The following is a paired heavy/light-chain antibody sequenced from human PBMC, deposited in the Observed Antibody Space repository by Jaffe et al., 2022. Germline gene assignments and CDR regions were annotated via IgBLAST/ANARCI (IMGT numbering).Heavy chain of an antibody. J-gene: IGHJ4*02. CDR3: AREVDYGDYVPLYYFDY. D-gene: IGHD4-17*01. Sequence: QVQLVQSGAEVKKPGASVKVSCKASGYTFTGYYMHWVRQAPGQGLEWMGRINPNSGGTNYAQKFQGRVTMTRDTSISTAYMELSRLRSDDTAVYYCAREVDYGDYVPLYYFDYWGQGTLVTVSS. CDR1: GYTFTGYY. V-gene: IGHV1-2*06. CDR2: INPNSGGT.
Light chain of an antibody. V-gene: IGKV3-20*01. CDR1: QSVSSSY. CDR3: QQYGSSQYT. J-gene: IGKJ2*01. Sequence: EIVLTQSPGTLSLSPGERATLSCRASQSVSSSYLAWYQQKPGQAPRLLIYGASSRATGIPDRFSGSGSGTDFTLTISRLEPEDFAVYYCQQYGSSQYTFGQGTKLEIK. CDR2: GAS.